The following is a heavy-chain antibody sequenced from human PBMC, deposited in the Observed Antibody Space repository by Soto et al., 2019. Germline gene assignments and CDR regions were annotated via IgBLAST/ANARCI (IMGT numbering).Heavy chain of an antibody. V-gene: IGHV4-59*01. D-gene: IGHD2-15*01. Sequence: SETLSLTCTVSGGSISSYYWSWIRQPPGKGLEWVAYIHYSGNTNYNPSLKSRVTISVDTSKNQFSLKLNFVTAADTAVYYCARDMGRKGGFDYWGPGTLVTVS. J-gene: IGHJ4*02. CDR1: GGSISSYY. CDR2: IHYSGNT. CDR3: ARDMGRKGGFDY.